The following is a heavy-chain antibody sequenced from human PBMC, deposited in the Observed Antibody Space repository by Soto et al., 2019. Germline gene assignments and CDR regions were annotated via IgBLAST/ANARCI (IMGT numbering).Heavy chain of an antibody. J-gene: IGHJ4*02. CDR2: INADNGNT. D-gene: IGHD6-19*01. CDR3: ARAVAVAADFDY. CDR1: GYTFTSYA. V-gene: IGHV1-3*01. Sequence: ASVKVSCKASGYTFTSYAMHWVRQAPGQRLEWMGWINADNGNTKHSQKFQGRVTMTRDTPTSTAYMELSSLRSEDTAVYYCARAVAVAADFDYWGQGTLVTVSS.